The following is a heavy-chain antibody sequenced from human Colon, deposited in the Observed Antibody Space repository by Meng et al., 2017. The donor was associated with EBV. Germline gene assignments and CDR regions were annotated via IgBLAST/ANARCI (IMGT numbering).Heavy chain of an antibody. CDR3: ARGSYYTWAT. Sequence: LAGADAGPLNPSAPSSRSCEVPGGSILSNDHWWSWVRQPPGKGPEWIGEIHHSGTTNCNPSFKSRVTMSIDTWKNRFSLDLTSVTAADTAVYYCARGSYYTWATWGQGTLVTVSS. J-gene: IGHJ5*02. D-gene: IGHD3-10*01. CDR1: GGSILSNDHW. V-gene: IGHV4-4*02. CDR2: IHHSGTT.